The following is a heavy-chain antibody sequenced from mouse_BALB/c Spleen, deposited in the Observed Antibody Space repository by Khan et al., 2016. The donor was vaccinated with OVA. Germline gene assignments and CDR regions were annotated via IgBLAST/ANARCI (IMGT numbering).Heavy chain of an antibody. CDR1: GFTFSDYY. CDR3: AREGVYGGLAY. D-gene: IGHD1-1*02. Sequence: EVELVESGGGLVQPGGSLKLSCATSGFTFSDYYMYWVRQTPEKRLEWVAYLSNRGTTTYYQDTVRGRFTISRDNAKNHLYLQMRRMESEDTAMFYCAREGVYGGLAYWGQGTLVTVSA. J-gene: IGHJ3*01. V-gene: IGHV5-12*02. CDR2: LSNRGTTT.